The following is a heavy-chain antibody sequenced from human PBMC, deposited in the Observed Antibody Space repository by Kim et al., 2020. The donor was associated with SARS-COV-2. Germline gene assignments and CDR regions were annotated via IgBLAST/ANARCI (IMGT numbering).Heavy chain of an antibody. J-gene: IGHJ6*02. V-gene: IGHV5-51*01. CDR1: GYSFSTYW. Sequence: GESLKISCKGSGYSFSTYWIGWVRQMPGKGLEWMGIMSPDHSHATYSPSFQGQVTISVDKSISTAYLQWNSLKVSDTAMYYCARHMADVWCQGTTVTVSS. CDR3: ARHMADV. CDR2: MSPDHSHA.